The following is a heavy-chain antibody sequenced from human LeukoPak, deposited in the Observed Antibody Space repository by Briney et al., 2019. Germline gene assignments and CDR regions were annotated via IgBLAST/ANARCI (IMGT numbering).Heavy chain of an antibody. J-gene: IGHJ6*03. Sequence: SETLSLTCTVSGGSISSGSYYWSWIRQPAGKGLEWIGRIYTSGSTNYNPSLKSRVTISVDTSKNQFSLKLSSVTAADTAVYYCARGYSYGYYYYYYMDVWGKGTTVTVSS. CDR3: ARGYSYGYYYYYYMDV. CDR1: GGSISSGSYY. V-gene: IGHV4-61*02. D-gene: IGHD5-18*01. CDR2: IYTSGST.